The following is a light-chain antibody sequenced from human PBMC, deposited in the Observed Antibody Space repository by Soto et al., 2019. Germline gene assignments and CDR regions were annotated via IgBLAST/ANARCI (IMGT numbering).Light chain of an antibody. CDR3: QQYDASPLT. V-gene: IGKV3-20*01. CDR1: QSLSTNS. CDR2: AAS. J-gene: IGKJ3*01. Sequence: EIVLAQSPDTLSLSPGERATLSCRASQSLSTNSLAWYQQKPGQTPRLLIYAASTRDTDIPDRFNGSGSGTDFALTISRLEPEDFALYYCQQYDASPLTFGPGTKVDIK.